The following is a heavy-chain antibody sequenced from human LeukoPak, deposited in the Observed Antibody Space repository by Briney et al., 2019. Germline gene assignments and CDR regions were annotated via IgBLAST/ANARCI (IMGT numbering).Heavy chain of an antibody. CDR3: AKDGVYDYVWGSYRYLPYYFDY. J-gene: IGHJ4*02. D-gene: IGHD3-16*02. CDR1: GFTFSSYG. V-gene: IGHV3-23*01. Sequence: PGGSLRLSCAASGFTFSSYGMSWVRQAPGKGLEWVSAISGSGGSTYYADSVKGRFTISRDNSKNTLYLQMNSLRAEDTAVYYCAKDGVYDYVWGSYRYLPYYFDYWGQGTLVTVSS. CDR2: ISGSGGST.